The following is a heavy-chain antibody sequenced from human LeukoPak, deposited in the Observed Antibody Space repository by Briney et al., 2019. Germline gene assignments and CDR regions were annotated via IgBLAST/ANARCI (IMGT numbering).Heavy chain of an antibody. V-gene: IGHV4-59*01. J-gene: IGHJ4*02. CDR2: IYYSGST. D-gene: IGHD3-9*01. CDR1: GGSISAYY. CDR3: ARIDRNYDILTGYYDVEVGRYYFDY. Sequence: SETLSLTCTVSGGSISAYYWSWIRQPPGKGLEWIGYIYYSGSTNYNPSLKRRVTLSVDTSKNQFSLKLSSVTAADTAVYYCARIDRNYDILTGYYDVEVGRYYFDYWGQGTLVTVSS.